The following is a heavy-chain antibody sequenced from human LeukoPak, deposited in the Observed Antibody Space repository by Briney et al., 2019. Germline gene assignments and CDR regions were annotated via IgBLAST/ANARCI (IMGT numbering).Heavy chain of an antibody. CDR3: AKGGSGYYYADAFDI. Sequence: GRSLRLSCAASGFTFSSYAMHWVRQAPGKGLEWVAVISYDGSNKYYADSVKGRFTISRDNAKNSLYLQMNSLRAEDTALYYCAKGGSGYYYADAFDIWGQGTMVTVSS. D-gene: IGHD3-22*01. CDR2: ISYDGSNK. V-gene: IGHV3-30*18. CDR1: GFTFSSYA. J-gene: IGHJ3*02.